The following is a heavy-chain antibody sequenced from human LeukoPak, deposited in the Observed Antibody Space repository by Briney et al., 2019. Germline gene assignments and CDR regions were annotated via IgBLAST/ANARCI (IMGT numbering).Heavy chain of an antibody. J-gene: IGHJ4*02. V-gene: IGHV4-59*11. D-gene: IGHD3-3*01. Sequence: SETLSLTCSVSGSSISGHYWGWIRQPPGKTLEWIGYFYFGESTNYNPSLKSRVSMSVDTSKNQFSLKLSSVSAADTAVYYCVKCLNTPGVVGYFEYWGQGSLVTVSS. CDR2: FYFGEST. CDR3: VKCLNTPGVVGYFEY. CDR1: GSSISGHY.